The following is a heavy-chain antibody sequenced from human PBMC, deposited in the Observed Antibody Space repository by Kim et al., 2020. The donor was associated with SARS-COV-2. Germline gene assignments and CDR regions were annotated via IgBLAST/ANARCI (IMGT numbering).Heavy chain of an antibody. V-gene: IGHV1-69*13. CDR3: AIPRAHSSGGTRGLYYYYYGMDV. CDR1: GGTFSSYA. CDR2: IIPIFGTA. Sequence: SVKVSCKASGGTFSSYAISWVRQAPGQGLEWMGGIIPIFGTANYAQKFQGRVTITADESTSTAYMELSSLRSEDTAVYYCAIPRAHSSGGTRGLYYYYYGMDVWGQGTTVTVSS. J-gene: IGHJ6*02. D-gene: IGHD6-19*01.